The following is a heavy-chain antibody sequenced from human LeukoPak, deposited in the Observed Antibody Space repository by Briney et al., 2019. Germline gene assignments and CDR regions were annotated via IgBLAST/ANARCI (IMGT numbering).Heavy chain of an antibody. V-gene: IGHV4-34*01. D-gene: IGHD3-3*01. CDR1: GGSFRGYY. J-gene: IGHJ4*02. Sequence: SETLSLTCAVYGGSFRGYYWSWIRQPPGKGLEWIGEINHSGSTNYNPSLKSRVTISVDTSKNQFSLKLSSVTAADTAVYYCARVRGITIFGVVRVLDYWGQGTLVTVSS. CDR3: ARVRGITIFGVVRVLDY. CDR2: INHSGST.